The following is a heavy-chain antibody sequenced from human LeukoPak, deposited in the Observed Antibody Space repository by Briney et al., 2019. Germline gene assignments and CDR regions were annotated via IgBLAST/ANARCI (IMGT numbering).Heavy chain of an antibody. D-gene: IGHD1-14*01. CDR1: GYTFTGYY. J-gene: IGHJ4*02. CDR3: ARAWGPITTTALDY. V-gene: IGHV1-2*06. CDR2: INPNSGGT. Sequence: RASVKVSCKASGYTFTGYYMHWVRQAPGQGLEWMGRINPNSGGTNYAQKFQGRVTMTSDTSISTAYMELSRLRSDDTAVYYCARAWGPITTTALDYWGQGTLVTVSS.